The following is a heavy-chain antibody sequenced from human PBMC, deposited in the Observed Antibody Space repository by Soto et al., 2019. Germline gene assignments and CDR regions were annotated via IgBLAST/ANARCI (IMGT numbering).Heavy chain of an antibody. CDR2: IYPGDPDT. V-gene: IGHV5-51*01. CDR1: GYSFTSYW. Sequence: LKISCKGSGYSFTSYWIGWVRQMPGKGLEWMGIIYPGDPDTRYSPSFQGQVTISADKSISTAYLQWSSLKASDTAMYYCARTGAVAGMLYYFDYWGQGTLVTVSS. D-gene: IGHD6-19*01. J-gene: IGHJ4*02. CDR3: ARTGAVAGMLYYFDY.